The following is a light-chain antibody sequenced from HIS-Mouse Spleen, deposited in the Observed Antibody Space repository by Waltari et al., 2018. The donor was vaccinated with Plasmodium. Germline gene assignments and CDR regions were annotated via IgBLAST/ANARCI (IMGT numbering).Light chain of an antibody. CDR1: ALPTNY. J-gene: IGLJ3*02. V-gene: IGLV3-10*01. CDR3: YSTDSSGNHRV. CDR2: EDS. Sequence: SYELTQPPSVSVSPGQTARITCPGDALPTNYAYWYQQKSGQAPVLVIYEDSKRPSGVPGGFSGSSSGTMATLTISGAQVEDGADDYCYSTDSSGNHRVFGGGTKLTVL.